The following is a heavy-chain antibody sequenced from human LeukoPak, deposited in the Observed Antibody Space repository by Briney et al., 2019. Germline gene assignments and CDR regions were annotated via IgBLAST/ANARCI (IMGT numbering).Heavy chain of an antibody. CDR2: ISSSGSTI. CDR1: GFTFSSYD. V-gene: IGHV3-48*04. CDR3: ARDINPGYFDY. Sequence: PGGSLRLSCTASGFTFSSYDMNWVRQAPGKGLEWVSSISSSGSTIYYADSVKGRFTISRDNAKNSLYLQMNSLRAEDTAVYYCARDINPGYFDYWGQGTLVTVSS. D-gene: IGHD3-10*01. J-gene: IGHJ4*02.